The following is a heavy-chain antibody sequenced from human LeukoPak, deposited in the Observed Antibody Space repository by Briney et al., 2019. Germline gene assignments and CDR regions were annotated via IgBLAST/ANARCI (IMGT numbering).Heavy chain of an antibody. J-gene: IGHJ6*02. CDR3: ARGGGLDV. D-gene: IGHD3-16*01. CDR1: GFTFSSYW. V-gene: IGHV3-7*03. Sequence: GGSLRLSCAASGFTFSSYWMNWARQAPGKGLGWVASINHNGNVNYYVDSVKGRFTISRDNAKNSLYLQMSNLRAEDTAVYFCARGGGLDVWGQGATVTVSS. CDR2: INHNGNVN.